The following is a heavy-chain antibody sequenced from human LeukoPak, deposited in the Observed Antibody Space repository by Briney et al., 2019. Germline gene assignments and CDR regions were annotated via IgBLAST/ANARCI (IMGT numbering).Heavy chain of an antibody. CDR3: ARAVGSFDWLPLFDF. Sequence: PSETLSLTCTVSGGSISSYYWSWIRQPAGKGLEWIGRIHTSGSTNYNPSLKSRVTISVDTSKDQFYMKLRSVTAADTAVYYCARAVGSFDWLPLFDFWGQGALVTVSS. D-gene: IGHD3-9*01. V-gene: IGHV4-4*07. CDR2: IHTSGST. CDR1: GGSISSYY. J-gene: IGHJ4*02.